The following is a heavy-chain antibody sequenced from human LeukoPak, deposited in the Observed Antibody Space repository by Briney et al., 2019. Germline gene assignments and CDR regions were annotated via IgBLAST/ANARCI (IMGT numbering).Heavy chain of an antibody. CDR2: IYWNDDK. V-gene: IGHV2-5*01. CDR1: GFSLSTSGVG. CDR3: AHVRITIFGVVMDFDY. Sequence: SGPTLVKPTQTLTLTCTFSGFSLSTSGVGVGWIRQPPGKALEWLALIYWNDDKRYSPSLNSRLTITKDTSKNQVVLTMTSMDPVDTATYYCAHVRITIFGVVMDFDYWGQGTLVTVSS. J-gene: IGHJ4*02. D-gene: IGHD3-3*01.